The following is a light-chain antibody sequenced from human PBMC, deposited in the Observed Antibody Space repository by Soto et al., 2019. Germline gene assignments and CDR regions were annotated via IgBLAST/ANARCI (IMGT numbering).Light chain of an antibody. CDR1: QTISSW. CDR2: EAS. CDR3: QHYNSYSEA. Sequence: DIQMTQSPSTLPVSVGDRVTISCPASQTISSWLAWYQQKTGKAPQLVIYEASTLTSGVPSRLSGSGSGTELTLTISRLQPDDFATYYCQHYNSYSEACGQGTKVDIK. V-gene: IGKV1-5*03. J-gene: IGKJ1*01.